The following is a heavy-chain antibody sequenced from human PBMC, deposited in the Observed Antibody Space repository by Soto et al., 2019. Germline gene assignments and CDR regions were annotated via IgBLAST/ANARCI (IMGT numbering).Heavy chain of an antibody. D-gene: IGHD2-2*01. V-gene: IGHV1-18*01. J-gene: IGHJ6*02. CDR2: ISAYNGNT. CDR3: ARDRRYCISTSCYYYYYGMDV. Sequence: QVQLVQSGAEVKKPGASVKVSCKAPGYTFTSYGISWVRQAPGQGLEWMGWISAYNGNTNYAQKLQGRVTMTTDTSTSTAYMELRSLRSDDTAVYYCARDRRYCISTSCYYYYYGMDVWGQGTTVTVSS. CDR1: GYTFTSYG.